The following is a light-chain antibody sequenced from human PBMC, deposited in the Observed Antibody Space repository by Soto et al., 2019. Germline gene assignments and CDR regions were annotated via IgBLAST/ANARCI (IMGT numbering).Light chain of an antibody. CDR1: QSISSW. J-gene: IGKJ1*01. V-gene: IGKV1-5*01. Sequence: DIQMTQSPSTLSASVGDRVTITCRASQSISSWLAWYQQKPGKAPKLLIYDASSLESGVPSRFSGSGSGPEFTLTISRLQPDDFATYYCQQYNSYWTFGQGTKVEIQ. CDR3: QQYNSYWT. CDR2: DAS.